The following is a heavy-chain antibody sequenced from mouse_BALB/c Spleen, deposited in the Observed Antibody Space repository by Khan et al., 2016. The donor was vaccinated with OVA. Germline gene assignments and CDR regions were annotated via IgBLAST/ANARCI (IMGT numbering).Heavy chain of an antibody. CDR1: GYTFTDYY. CDR2: IYPGNVNT. V-gene: IGHV1-84*01. CDR3: AREGYYGNYRAWFAY. D-gene: IGHD2-1*01. J-gene: IGHJ3*01. Sequence: XQRQQSGPERVKPGASVRISCKASGYTFTDYYINWMKQRPGQGLDWIGWIYPGNVNTKYNEKFKDKATLTADKSSSTAYMQLSSLTSEDSAVYFFAREGYYGNYRAWFAYWGQGTLVTVSA.